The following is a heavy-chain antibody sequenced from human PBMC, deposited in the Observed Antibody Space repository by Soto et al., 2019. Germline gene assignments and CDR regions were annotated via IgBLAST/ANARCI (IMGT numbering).Heavy chain of an antibody. CDR1: GGSFSGYY. D-gene: IGHD1-26*01. Sequence: PSETLSLTCAVYGGSFSGYYWSWIRQPPGKGLEWIGEINHSGSTNYNPSLKSRVTISVDTSKNQFSLKLSSVTAADTAVYYCARVSDSGSYFPPSRWMDVWGQGTTVTVSS. CDR3: ARVSDSGSYFPPSRWMDV. CDR2: INHSGST. J-gene: IGHJ6*02. V-gene: IGHV4-34*01.